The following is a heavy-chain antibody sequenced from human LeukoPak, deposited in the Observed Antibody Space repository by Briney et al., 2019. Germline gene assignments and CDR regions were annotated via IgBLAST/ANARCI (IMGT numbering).Heavy chain of an antibody. CDR1: GFTFSDYY. D-gene: IGHD3-10*01. V-gene: IGHV3-11*01. J-gene: IGHJ6*02. Sequence: PGGSLRLSCAASGFTFSDYYMSWLRQAPGKGLEWVSYISSSGSTIYYADSVKGRFTISRDNAKNSLYLQMNSLRAEDTAVYYCARYPSFGELFYYYYGMDVWGQGTTVTVSS. CDR2: ISSSGSTI. CDR3: ARYPSFGELFYYYYGMDV.